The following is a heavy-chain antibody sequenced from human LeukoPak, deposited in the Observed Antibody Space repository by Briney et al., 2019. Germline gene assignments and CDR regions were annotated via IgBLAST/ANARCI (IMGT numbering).Heavy chain of an antibody. D-gene: IGHD6-19*01. J-gene: IGHJ4*02. Sequence: GGSLRLSGAASGFTFSNAWMSWVRQAPGKGLEWVGRIKSKTDGGTTDYAAPVKGRFTISRDDSKNTLYLQMNSLKTEDTAVYYCTTEVGSVAVAGTGYWGQGTLVTVSS. CDR2: IKSKTDGGTT. CDR1: GFTFSNAW. CDR3: TTEVGSVAVAGTGY. V-gene: IGHV3-15*01.